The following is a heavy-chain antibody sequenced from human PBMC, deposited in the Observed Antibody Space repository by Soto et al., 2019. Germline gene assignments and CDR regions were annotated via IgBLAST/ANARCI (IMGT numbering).Heavy chain of an antibody. J-gene: IGHJ6*02. D-gene: IGHD5-12*01. CDR3: ARSGFSSYGMDV. CDR1: GYIFATYW. Sequence: GESLKISCQASGYIFATYWIGWVRQMPGKGLEWMGIIYPSDSDTRYSPAFQGQVTISADKSISTAYLQLSSLRASDTALYYCARSGFSSYGMDVWGQGTTVTVSS. V-gene: IGHV5-51*01. CDR2: IYPSDSDT.